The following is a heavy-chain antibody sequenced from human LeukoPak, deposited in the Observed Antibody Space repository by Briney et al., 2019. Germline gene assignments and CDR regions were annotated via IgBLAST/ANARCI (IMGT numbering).Heavy chain of an antibody. J-gene: IGHJ3*02. CDR1: GYTFTSYD. V-gene: IGHV1-46*01. CDR2: INPSGGST. D-gene: IGHD3-22*01. Sequence: GASVKVSCKASGYTFTSYDINWVRQAPGQGLEWVGIINPSGGSTSYAQKFQGRVTMTRDTSTSTVYMELSSLRSEDTAVYYCARESTYYYDSSGYSAFDIWGQGTMVTVSS. CDR3: ARESTYYYDSSGYSAFDI.